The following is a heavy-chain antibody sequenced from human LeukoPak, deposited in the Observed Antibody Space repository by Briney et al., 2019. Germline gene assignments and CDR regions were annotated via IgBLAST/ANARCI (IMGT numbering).Heavy chain of an antibody. CDR1: GGSFSGYY. CDR3: ASPYDSSGYYDY. CDR2: IYYSGST. J-gene: IGHJ4*02. Sequence: PSETLSLTCAVYGGSFSGYYWSWIRQPPGKGLEWIGSIYYSGSTYYNPSLKSRVTISVDTSKNQFSLKLSSVTAADTAVYYCASPYDSSGYYDYWGQGTLVTVSS. V-gene: IGHV4-34*01. D-gene: IGHD3-22*01.